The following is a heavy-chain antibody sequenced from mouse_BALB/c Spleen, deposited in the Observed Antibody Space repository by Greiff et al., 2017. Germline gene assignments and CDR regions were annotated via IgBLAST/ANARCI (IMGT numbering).Heavy chain of an antibody. V-gene: IGHV14-4*02. CDR1: GFNIKDYY. D-gene: IGHD2-1*01. J-gene: IGHJ4*01. CDR2: IDPENGDT. CDR3: NGGNYDYDAMDY. Sequence: VQLQQSGAELVRSGASVKLSCTASGFNIKDYYMHWVQQRPEQGLEWIGWIDPENGDTEYAPKFQGKATMTADTSSNTAYLQLSSLTSEATAVYYCNGGNYDYDAMDYWGAGTTVTVSS.